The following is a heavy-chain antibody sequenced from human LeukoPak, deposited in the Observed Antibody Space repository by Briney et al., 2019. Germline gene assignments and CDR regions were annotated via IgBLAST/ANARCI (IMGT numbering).Heavy chain of an antibody. CDR2: IWYDGSNK. Sequence: PGRSLRLSCVASGFTFSRYGMHWVRQAPGKGLEWVALIWYDGSNKYYADSVRGRFSISRDDSKNTLYLQMTSLRAEDTAVYYCARDLGTAGSFYFDYSGQGTLVTVSS. V-gene: IGHV3-33*01. D-gene: IGHD6-19*01. J-gene: IGHJ4*02. CDR1: GFTFSRYG. CDR3: ARDLGTAGSFYFDY.